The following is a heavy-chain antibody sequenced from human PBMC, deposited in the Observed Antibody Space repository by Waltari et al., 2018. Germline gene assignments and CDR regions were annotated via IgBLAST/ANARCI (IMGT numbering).Heavy chain of an antibody. V-gene: IGHV3-74*01. CDR2: INVDGSST. CDR1: GFTFSNYW. Sequence: EVQLVESGGDLVQPGGSLRLSCAASGFTFSNYWMHWVRQAPGKGLAWVSRINVDGSSTVYANSVAGRFTISRDNAKNTVYLEMSGLRAEDTAVYYCTRGEINYSRFDDWGQGSLVTVSS. D-gene: IGHD4-4*01. J-gene: IGHJ4*02. CDR3: TRGEINYSRFDD.